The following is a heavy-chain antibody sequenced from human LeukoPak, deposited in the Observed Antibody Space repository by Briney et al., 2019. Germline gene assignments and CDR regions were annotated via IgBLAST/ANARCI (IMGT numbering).Heavy chain of an antibody. CDR1: GFTFSSYL. CDR2: ISYDGSDK. D-gene: IGHD3-3*01. J-gene: IGHJ4*02. V-gene: IGHV3-30-3*01. CDR3: ARDATTVFGDSDIDC. Sequence: GGSLRLSCAASGFTFSSYLMHWVRQAPGKGLEWVALISYDGSDKYYADSVQGRFTISRDDSKSTLYLQMNSLKPEDTAMYYCARDATTVFGDSDIDCWGQGTLVTVSS.